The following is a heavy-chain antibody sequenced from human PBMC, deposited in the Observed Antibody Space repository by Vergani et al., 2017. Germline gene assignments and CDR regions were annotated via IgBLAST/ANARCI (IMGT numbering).Heavy chain of an antibody. CDR3: ARLAEATYYDSLTGYYKGNWFDP. D-gene: IGHD3-9*01. J-gene: IGHJ5*02. Sequence: EVQLVQSGAEVKKPGASLKISCTGSGYSFTSYWIGWVRQMPGKGLEWMGIIYPGDSDTRYSPSFQGQVTISADKSISTAYLQWSSLKASDTAMYYCARLAEATYYDSLTGYYKGNWFDPWGQGTLVTVSS. CDR1: GYSFTSYW. V-gene: IGHV5-51*01. CDR2: IYPGDSDT.